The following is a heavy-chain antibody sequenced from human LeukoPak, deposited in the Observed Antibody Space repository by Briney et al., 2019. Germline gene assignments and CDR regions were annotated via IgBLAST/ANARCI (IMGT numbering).Heavy chain of an antibody. CDR2: IIPIFGTA. CDR3: AREEDYSYGMDV. CDR1: GGTFSRSA. J-gene: IGHJ6*02. Sequence: SVKGSCKACGGTFSRSAISWVRQAPGQGLEWMGGIIPIFGTANYAQKFQGRVTITADESTSTAYMELSSLRSEDTAVYYCAREEDYSYGMDVWGQGTTVTVSS. V-gene: IGHV1-69*13.